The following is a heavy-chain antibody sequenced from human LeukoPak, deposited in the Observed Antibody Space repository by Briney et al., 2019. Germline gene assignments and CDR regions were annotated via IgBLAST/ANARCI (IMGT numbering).Heavy chain of an antibody. D-gene: IGHD1-26*01. CDR2: ISYDGSNK. Sequence: GGSLRLSCAASGFTFSSYGMHWVRQAPGKGLEWVAVISYDGSNKYYADSVKGRFTISRDNSKNTLYLQVNSLRAEDTAVYYCAKDRYSGSYSYYFDYWGQGTLVTVSS. CDR1: GFTFSSYG. J-gene: IGHJ4*02. CDR3: AKDRYSGSYSYYFDY. V-gene: IGHV3-30*18.